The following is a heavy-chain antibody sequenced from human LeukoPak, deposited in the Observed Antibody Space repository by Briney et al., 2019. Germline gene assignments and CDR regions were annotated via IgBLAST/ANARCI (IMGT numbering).Heavy chain of an antibody. CDR3: AREDYDTSEIDY. D-gene: IGHD3-22*01. J-gene: IGHJ4*02. Sequence: PSETLSLTCTVSGGSISSYYWSWIRQPAGKGLEWIGRIYASGRTNYNPSLKSRVTMSVDTSKNQFSLNLSSVTAADTAVYYCAREDYDTSEIDYWGQGTLVTVSS. CDR1: GGSISSYY. V-gene: IGHV4-4*07. CDR2: IYASGRT.